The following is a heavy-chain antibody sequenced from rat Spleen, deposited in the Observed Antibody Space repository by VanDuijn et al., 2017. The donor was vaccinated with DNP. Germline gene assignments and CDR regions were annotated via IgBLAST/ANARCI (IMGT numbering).Heavy chain of an antibody. CDR3: AGRPPPTRGPFDY. Sequence: EVQLVESGGGLVQPGRSLKLSCIASGFTFSDHNMAWVRQAPKKGLEWIATISYDDSSTYYRDSVKGRFTISRDNAKNTLYLQVNSLRSEDTATYYCAGRPPPTRGPFDYWGQGVTVTVSS. CDR1: GFTFSDHN. J-gene: IGHJ2*01. V-gene: IGHV5-7*01. D-gene: IGHD1-4*01. CDR2: ISYDDSST.